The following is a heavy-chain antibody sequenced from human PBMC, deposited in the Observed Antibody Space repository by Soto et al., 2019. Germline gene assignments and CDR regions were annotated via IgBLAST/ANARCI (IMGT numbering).Heavy chain of an antibody. D-gene: IGHD3-22*01. J-gene: IGHJ2*01. Sequence: AAYRDSCDSAWMCCVGQAPGKGMEWVGRIKSKTDGGTTDYAAPVKGRFTISRDDSKNTLYLQMNSLKTEDTAVYYCTTDNPNYYDNRGAFADHFSYCGR. CDR2: IKSKTDGGTT. CDR1: RDSCDSAW. V-gene: IGHV3-15*01. CDR3: TTDNPNYYDNRGAFADHFSY.